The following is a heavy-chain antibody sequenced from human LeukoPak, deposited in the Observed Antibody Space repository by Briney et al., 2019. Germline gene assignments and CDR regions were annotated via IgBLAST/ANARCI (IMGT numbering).Heavy chain of an antibody. D-gene: IGHD7-27*01. CDR3: ARVLGYYFYMDV. Sequence: GASVRVSCKAAGFSFTSYGFSWVRQAPGQGLEWMGWISAYNGDTNYAQNLQGRVTMTTDTSTSTAYMELRSLISDDTAVYYCARVLGYYFYMDVWGKGTTVTVSS. CDR2: ISAYNGDT. V-gene: IGHV1-18*01. J-gene: IGHJ6*03. CDR1: GFSFTSYG.